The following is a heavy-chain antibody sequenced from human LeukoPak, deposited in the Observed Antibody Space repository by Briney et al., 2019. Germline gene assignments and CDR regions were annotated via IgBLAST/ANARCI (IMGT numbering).Heavy chain of an antibody. CDR2: IYYSGST. Sequence: SETLSLTCTVSGGSISSYYWSWIRQPPGKGLEWIGYIYYSGSTNYNPSLKSRVTISVDTSKNQFSLKLSSVTAADTAVYYCARGTYYYGSGSYYYYYYYMDVWGKGTTVTVSS. D-gene: IGHD3-10*01. J-gene: IGHJ6*03. CDR1: GGSISSYY. CDR3: ARGTYYYGSGSYYYYYYYMDV. V-gene: IGHV4-59*01.